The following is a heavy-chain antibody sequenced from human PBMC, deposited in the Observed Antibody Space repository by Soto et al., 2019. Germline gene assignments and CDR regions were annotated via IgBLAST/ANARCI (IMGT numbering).Heavy chain of an antibody. CDR2: VSSGGFTT. V-gene: IGHV3-11*01. J-gene: IGHJ6*02. CDR1: GFTFSDNF. D-gene: IGHD2-2*01. CDR3: ATGIVPAAKWGYYRYGLDV. Sequence: QVQLVESGGGLVKPGGSLRLSCAASGFTFSDNFMSWIRQPPGKGLEWVSYVSSGGFTTYYADSVKGRFTTSWDKAKNSLYLQMNTLSADDTAVYYCATGIVPAAKWGYYRYGLDVWGQGTTVTVSS.